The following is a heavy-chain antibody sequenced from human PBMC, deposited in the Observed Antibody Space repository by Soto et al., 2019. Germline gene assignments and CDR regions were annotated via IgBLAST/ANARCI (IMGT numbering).Heavy chain of an antibody. V-gene: IGHV3-21*01. J-gene: IGHJ4*02. CDR2: ISSSSSYI. Sequence: GGSLRLSCAASGFTFSSYSMNWVRQAPGKGLEWVSSISSSSSYIYYADSVKGRFTISRANAKNSLYLQMNSLRAEDTAVYYCARVLGGANSDYWGQGTLVTVSS. CDR3: ARVLGGANSDY. CDR1: GFTFSSYS. D-gene: IGHD2-21*01.